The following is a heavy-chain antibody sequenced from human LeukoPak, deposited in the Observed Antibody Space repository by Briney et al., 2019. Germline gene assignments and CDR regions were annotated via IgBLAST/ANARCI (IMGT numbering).Heavy chain of an antibody. D-gene: IGHD5-24*01. CDR2: ISSSSSTI. Sequence: GGYLRLSCAASGLTFSSYSMNWVRQAPGKGLEWVSYISSSSSTIYYADSVKGRFTISRDNAKNSLYLQMNSLRAEDTAVYYCARGGYKTDYWGQGTLVTVSS. CDR1: GLTFSSYS. CDR3: ARGGYKTDY. J-gene: IGHJ4*02. V-gene: IGHV3-48*01.